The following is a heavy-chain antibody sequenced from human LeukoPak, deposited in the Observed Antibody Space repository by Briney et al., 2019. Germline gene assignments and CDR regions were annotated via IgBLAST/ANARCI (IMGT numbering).Heavy chain of an antibody. CDR3: ARVSGWRSGYYRYNWFDP. J-gene: IGHJ5*02. D-gene: IGHD3-3*01. CDR2: INHSGST. V-gene: IGHV4-34*01. CDR1: GGSFSGYY. Sequence: SETLSLTCAVYGGSFSGYYWSWIRQPPGKGLEWIGEINHSGSTNYNPSLKSRVTISVDTSKTQFSLKLSSVTAADTAVYYCARVSGWRSGYYRYNWFDPWGQGTLVTVSS.